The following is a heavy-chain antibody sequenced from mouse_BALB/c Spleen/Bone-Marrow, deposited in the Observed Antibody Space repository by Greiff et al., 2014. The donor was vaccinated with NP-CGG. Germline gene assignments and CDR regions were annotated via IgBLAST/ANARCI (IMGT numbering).Heavy chain of an antibody. Sequence: EVKLVESGPELVKPGASVKMSCKASGYTFTDYYMKWVKQSHGKSLEWIGDINPNNGDSFYNQKFKGKATLTVDKSSSTAYMQLDALTSEDFEVYSCARSYYVNYYYARASGGQGPPVPVSS. V-gene: IGHV1-26*01. CDR2: INPNNGDS. D-gene: IGHD2-10*01. CDR1: GYTFTDYY. CDR3: ARSYYVNYYYARAS. J-gene: IGHJ4*01.